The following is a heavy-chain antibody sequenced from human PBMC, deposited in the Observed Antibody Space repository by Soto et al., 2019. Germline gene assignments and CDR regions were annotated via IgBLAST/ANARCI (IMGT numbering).Heavy chain of an antibody. J-gene: IGHJ6*02. CDR2: INPNSGGT. Sequence: ASVKVSCKASGYTFTGYYMHWVRQAPGQGLEWMGWINPNSGGTNYAQKFQGWATMTRDTSISTAYMELSRLRSDDTAVYYCAREFSSPMAYTTDYGMDVWGQGTTVTVSS. V-gene: IGHV1-2*04. D-gene: IGHD1-26*01. CDR3: AREFSSPMAYTTDYGMDV. CDR1: GYTFTGYY.